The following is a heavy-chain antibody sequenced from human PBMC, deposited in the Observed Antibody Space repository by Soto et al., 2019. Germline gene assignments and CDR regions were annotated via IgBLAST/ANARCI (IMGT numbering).Heavy chain of an antibody. V-gene: IGHV3-48*01. J-gene: IGHJ3*02. CDR1: GFTFSSYS. Sequence: GESLKISCAASGFTFSSYSMNWVRQAPGKGLEWVSYISSSSSTIYYADTVKGRFPISRDNAKNSLYLQMNSLRAEDTAVYYCARDLGYCSGGSCHDAFDIWGQGTMVTVSS. D-gene: IGHD2-15*01. CDR2: ISSSSSTI. CDR3: ARDLGYCSGGSCHDAFDI.